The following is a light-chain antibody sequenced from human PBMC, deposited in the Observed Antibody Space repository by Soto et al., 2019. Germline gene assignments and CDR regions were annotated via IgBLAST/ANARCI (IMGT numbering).Light chain of an antibody. V-gene: IGKV3-15*01. CDR2: GAS. J-gene: IGKJ5*01. CDR1: ERISSN. CDR3: QQYNNWPPIT. Sequence: EILLTHSTSTLSGAGGERRTLSSRASERISSNLAWYQQKPGQAPRLLIYGASTRATGIPARFSGSGSGTAFTLTIISLQYEDFAAYYCQQYNNWPPITFGQGTRLQIK.